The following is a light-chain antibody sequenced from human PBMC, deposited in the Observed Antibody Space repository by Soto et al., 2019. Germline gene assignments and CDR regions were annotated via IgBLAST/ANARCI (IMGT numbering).Light chain of an antibody. CDR2: DVS. CDR1: QDVRGA. J-gene: IGKJ5*01. V-gene: IGKV1-13*02. Sequence: AIQLTQSPSSLSASVGDRVTITCRASQDVRGALAWYQQKPGKAPKILIYDVSVLESGVPTRFSGSGSGTDFTLTITSLQPVDFATYSCQQFNSYPITFGQGTRLEIK. CDR3: QQFNSYPIT.